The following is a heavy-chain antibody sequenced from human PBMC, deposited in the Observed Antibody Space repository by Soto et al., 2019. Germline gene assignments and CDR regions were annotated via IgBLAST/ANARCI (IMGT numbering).Heavy chain of an antibody. V-gene: IGHV4-30-4*01. J-gene: IGHJ4*02. D-gene: IGHD1-26*01. CDR1: GASISSGAFY. CDR2: FSYHGRS. Sequence: QVQLQESGPGLVEPSQTLSLNCTVSGASISSGAFYWSWVRQSPDKVLEWIGHFSYHGRSYYNPSLKSRVTMSVDPSNTQCSVKLTSVIPADTAVYFCTRSGKSLLDYWGQGALVAFSA. CDR3: TRSGKSLLDY.